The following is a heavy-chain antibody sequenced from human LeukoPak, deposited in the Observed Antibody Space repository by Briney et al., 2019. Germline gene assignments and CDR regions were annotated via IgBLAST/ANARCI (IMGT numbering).Heavy chain of an antibody. Sequence: GGSLRLSCAPSGFTFRNYAMHWVRQAPGKGLEWVAVISYAGSNEHYADSVKGRFTISRDNTKNTLFLQMNSLRAEDAAVYYCARGDFRWEMATTIAFDIWGQGTMVTVSS. CDR2: ISYAGSNE. V-gene: IGHV3-30*04. J-gene: IGHJ3*02. CDR3: ARGDFRWEMATTIAFDI. CDR1: GFTFRNYA. D-gene: IGHD5-24*01.